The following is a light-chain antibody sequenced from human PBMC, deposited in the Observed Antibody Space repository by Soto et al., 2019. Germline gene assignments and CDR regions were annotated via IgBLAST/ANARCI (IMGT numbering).Light chain of an antibody. CDR3: HQFGYSPRT. J-gene: IGKJ1*01. Sequence: EIVLTQSPCTLSLSPWETSTLSFGASQTVNSDYLAWFQQRPGQAPRLLIFATSRRATDIPDRFSGSGSGTDFTLAIRRLEPEDFAVYYCHQFGYSPRTFGQGTKVDI. CDR2: ATS. CDR1: QTVNSDY. V-gene: IGKV3-20*01.